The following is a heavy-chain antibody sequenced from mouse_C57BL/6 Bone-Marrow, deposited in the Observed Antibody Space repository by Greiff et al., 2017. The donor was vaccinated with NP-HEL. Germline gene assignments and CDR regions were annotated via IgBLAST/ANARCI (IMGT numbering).Heavy chain of an antibody. CDR2: IDPSDSYT. V-gene: IGHV1-59*01. J-gene: IGHJ3*01. Sequence: QVQLQQPGAELVRPGTSVKLSCKASGYTFTSYWMHWVKQRPGQGLEWIGVIDPSDSYTNYNQKFKGKATLTVDTSSSTAYMQLSSLTSEDSAVYYCARLPPGFAYWGQGTLVTVSA. CDR1: GYTFTSYW. CDR3: ARLPPGFAY.